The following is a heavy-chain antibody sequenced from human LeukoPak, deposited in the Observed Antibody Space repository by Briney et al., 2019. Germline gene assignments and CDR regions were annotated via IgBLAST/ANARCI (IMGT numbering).Heavy chain of an antibody. Sequence: SETLSLTCTVSGYSISSGYYWGWIRQPPGKGLEWIGSIYHSGSTYYNPSLKSRVTISVDTTKNQFSLKLSSVTAADTAVYYCARDSLGYFDLWGRGTLVTVSS. V-gene: IGHV4-38-2*02. D-gene: IGHD5/OR15-5a*01. J-gene: IGHJ2*01. CDR1: GYSISSGYY. CDR3: ARDSLGYFDL. CDR2: IYHSGST.